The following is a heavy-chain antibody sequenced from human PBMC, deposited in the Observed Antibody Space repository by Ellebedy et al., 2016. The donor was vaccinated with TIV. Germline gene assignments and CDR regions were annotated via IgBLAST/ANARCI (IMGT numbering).Heavy chain of an antibody. CDR1: GYTFTSYG. V-gene: IGHV1-18*01. CDR2: ISAYNGNT. D-gene: IGHD4-11*01. Sequence: ASVKVSCKASGYTFTSYGISWVRQAPGQGLEWMGWISAYNGNTNYAQKLQGRVTMTTDTSTSTAYMELRSLRSDDTAVYYCARDRYSNYVPPDWFDPWGQGTLVTVSS. CDR3: ARDRYSNYVPPDWFDP. J-gene: IGHJ5*02.